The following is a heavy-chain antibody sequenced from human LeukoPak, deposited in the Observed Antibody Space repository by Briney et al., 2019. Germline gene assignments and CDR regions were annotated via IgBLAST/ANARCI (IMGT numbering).Heavy chain of an antibody. J-gene: IGHJ4*02. V-gene: IGHV3-73*01. CDR2: IRSKANSYAT. CDR3: TGHNDYYFDY. CDR1: GFTFSGSA. Sequence: GGSLRLSCAASGFTFSGSAMHWVRQASGKGLEWVGRIRSKANSYATAYAASVNGRFTISRDDSKNTAYLQMNSLKTEDTAVYYCTGHNDYYFDYWGQGTLVNVSS. D-gene: IGHD2-21*02.